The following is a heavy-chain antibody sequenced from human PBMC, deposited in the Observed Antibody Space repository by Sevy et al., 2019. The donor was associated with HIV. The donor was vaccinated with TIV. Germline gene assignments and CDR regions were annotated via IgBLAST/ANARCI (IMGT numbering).Heavy chain of an antibody. CDR3: ARDPSHRSSSWFNWFDP. V-gene: IGHV3-11*06. CDR2: ISSSSSYT. J-gene: IGHJ5*02. Sequence: GGSLRLSCAASGFTFSDYYMSWIRQAPGKGLEWVSYISSSSSYTNYADSVKGRFTISRDNAKNSLYLQMNSLRAEDTAVYYCARDPSHRSSSWFNWFDPWGQGTLVTVS. D-gene: IGHD6-13*01. CDR1: GFTFSDYY.